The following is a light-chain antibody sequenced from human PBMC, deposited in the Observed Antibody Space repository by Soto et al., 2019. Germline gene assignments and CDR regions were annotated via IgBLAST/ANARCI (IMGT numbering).Light chain of an antibody. V-gene: IGLV2-14*03. CDR2: DVT. J-gene: IGLJ3*02. CDR1: SSDVGNYNY. CDR3: SSYTSTNTVV. Sequence: QSALTQPASVSGSPGQSISISCTGTSSDVGNYNYVSWYQQHPGKVPKHMIYDVTNRPSGVSNRFSGSKSGNTASLTISGLKTEDEADYYCSSYTSTNTVVFGGGTKLTVL.